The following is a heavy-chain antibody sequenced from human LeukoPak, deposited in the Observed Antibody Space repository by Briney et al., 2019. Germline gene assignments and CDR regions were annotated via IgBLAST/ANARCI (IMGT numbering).Heavy chain of an antibody. J-gene: IGHJ4*02. CDR2: ISGSGGST. Sequence: GGSMRLSCASCGFTFRSYAMGWVRQPRGRGRGGVSAISGSGGSTFYADSLKGRFTISRDNSKNTLYLQMNTLRAVDTAVYYCAKDLEVGGWELIIDYWGQGTLVTVSS. D-gene: IGHD1-26*01. V-gene: IGHV3-23*01. CDR1: GFTFRSYA. CDR3: AKDLEVGGWELIIDY.